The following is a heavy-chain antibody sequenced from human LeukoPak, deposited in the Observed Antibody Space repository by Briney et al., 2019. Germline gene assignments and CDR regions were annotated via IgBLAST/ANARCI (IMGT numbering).Heavy chain of an antibody. CDR3: TRLQSYFNS. J-gene: IGHJ1*01. CDR1: GFNFNTYW. CDR2: ISQDGGES. Sequence: PGGSLRLSCAASGFNFNTYWMAWVRQAPAGKGLERVASISQDGGESYYADSVRGRFTISRDNAKNTLYLQMNSLRAEDTTMYYCTRLQSYFNSWGQGTLVTDSS. V-gene: IGHV3-7*01. D-gene: IGHD2/OR15-2a*01.